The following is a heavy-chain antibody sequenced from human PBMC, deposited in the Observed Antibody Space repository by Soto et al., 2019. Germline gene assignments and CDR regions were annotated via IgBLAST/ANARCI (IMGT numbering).Heavy chain of an antibody. V-gene: IGHV3-9*01. Sequence: SLKISCAASGFTFDDYAMHWVRQAPGKGLEWVSGISWNSGSIGYADSVKGRFTISRDNAKNSLYLQMNSLRAEDTALYYCAKDIKPRLAPNWFDPWGQGTLVTVSS. J-gene: IGHJ5*02. CDR3: AKDIKPRLAPNWFDP. CDR2: ISWNSGSI. CDR1: GFTFDDYA.